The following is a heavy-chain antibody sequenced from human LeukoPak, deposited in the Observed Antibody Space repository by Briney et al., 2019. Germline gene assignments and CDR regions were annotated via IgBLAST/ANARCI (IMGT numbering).Heavy chain of an antibody. Sequence: GGSLRLFCAASGFIFSSYSMNWVRQAPGKGLEWVSSISSSRSYIYYADSVKGRFTISRDNAKNSLYLQMNSLRAEDTAVYYCAREYSSSPCFDWGQGTLVTVSS. CDR3: AREYSSSPCFD. D-gene: IGHD6-6*01. V-gene: IGHV3-21*01. CDR1: GFIFSSYS. J-gene: IGHJ4*02. CDR2: ISSSRSYI.